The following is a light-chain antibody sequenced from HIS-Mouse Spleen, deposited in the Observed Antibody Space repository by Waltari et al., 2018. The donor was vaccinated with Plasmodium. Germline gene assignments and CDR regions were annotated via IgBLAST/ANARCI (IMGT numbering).Light chain of an antibody. V-gene: IGLV2-8*01. CDR1: SSDVGGYNY. CDR3: SSYAGSNNFVV. Sequence: QSALTQPPSASGSPGQSVTISCTGTSSDVGGYNYVSWYQHHPGKAPKLRIYEVSKRPSGFPDRVPGSKSGTTASLTVSGLQAEDEADYYCSSYAGSNNFVVFGGGTKLTVL. CDR2: EVS. J-gene: IGLJ2*01.